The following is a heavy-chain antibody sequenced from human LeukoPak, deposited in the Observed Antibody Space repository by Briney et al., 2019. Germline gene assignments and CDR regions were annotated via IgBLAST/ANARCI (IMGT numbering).Heavy chain of an antibody. Sequence: SVKVSCKASGGTFSSYAISWVRQAPGPGLEWMGGIIPIFGTANYAQKFQGRVTITADESTSTAYMELSSLRSEDTAVYYCARVGGSYLNYYYYMDVWGKGTTVTVSS. D-gene: IGHD1-26*01. CDR2: IIPIFGTA. CDR1: GGTFSSYA. J-gene: IGHJ6*03. CDR3: ARVGGSYLNYYYYMDV. V-gene: IGHV1-69*01.